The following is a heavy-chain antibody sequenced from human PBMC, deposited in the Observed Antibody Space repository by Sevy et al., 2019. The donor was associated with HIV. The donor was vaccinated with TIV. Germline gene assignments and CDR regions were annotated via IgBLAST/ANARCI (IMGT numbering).Heavy chain of an antibody. V-gene: IGHV3-7*01. J-gene: IGHJ4*02. D-gene: IGHD6-19*01. CDR3: VRAIQSDGSF. CDR2: IKEDDTVK. CDR1: GFSLETYW. Sequence: GGSLRLSCAASGFSLETYWMNWVRQAPGKPLEWVANIKEDDTVKYYVDSVKGRFTISRDNARNLVYLQMNSLRVEDTALYYCVRAIQSDGSFWGQGALVTVSS.